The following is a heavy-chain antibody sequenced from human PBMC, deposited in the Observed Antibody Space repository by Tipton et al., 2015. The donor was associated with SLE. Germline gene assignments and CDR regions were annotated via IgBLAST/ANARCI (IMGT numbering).Heavy chain of an antibody. Sequence: LRLSCTVSGGSISSSYWSWIRQPRGKGLEWIASIYYSGSTSYNPSLKSRVTISVDTSKNQFSLKLSSVTAADTAVYYCARVLGVVKSYYMDVWGKGTTVTVSS. D-gene: IGHD3-3*01. CDR3: ARVLGVVKSYYMDV. V-gene: IGHV4-59*08. CDR1: GGSISSSY. J-gene: IGHJ6*03. CDR2: IYYSGST.